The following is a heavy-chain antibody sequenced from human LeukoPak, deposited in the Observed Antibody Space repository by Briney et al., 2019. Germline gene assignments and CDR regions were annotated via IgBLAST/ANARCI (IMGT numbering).Heavy chain of an antibody. CDR2: INHSGST. CDR3: ARHMYYDFWSGVPDAFDI. CDR1: GGSFSGYY. Sequence: PSETLSLTCAVYGGSFSGYYWSWIRQPPGKGLEWIGEINHSGSTNYNPSLKSRVTISVDTSKNQFSLKLSSVTAADTAVYYCARHMYYDFWSGVPDAFDIWGQGTMVTASS. J-gene: IGHJ3*02. V-gene: IGHV4-34*01. D-gene: IGHD3-3*01.